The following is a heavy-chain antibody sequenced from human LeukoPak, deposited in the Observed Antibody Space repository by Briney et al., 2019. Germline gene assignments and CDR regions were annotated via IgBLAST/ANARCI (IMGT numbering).Heavy chain of an antibody. V-gene: IGHV4-30-4*01. CDR1: GGSISSGDYY. Sequence: SETLSLTCTVSGGSISSGDYYWSWIRQPPGKGLEWIGYIYYSGSTYYNPSLKSRVTISVDTSKIQFSLKLSSVTDADTAVYYCARAPSEDTYYFDYWGQGTLVTVSS. CDR2: IYYSGST. CDR3: ARAPSEDTYYFDY. J-gene: IGHJ4*02.